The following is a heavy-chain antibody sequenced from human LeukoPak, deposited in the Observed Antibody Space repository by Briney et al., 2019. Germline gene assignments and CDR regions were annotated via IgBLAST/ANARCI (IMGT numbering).Heavy chain of an antibody. CDR1: GGSISSGNYY. CDR3: ARVSGQQLYFY. Sequence: SQTLSLTCTVSGGSISSGNYYWTWIRQPPGKGLEWIGYIYYSGSTYYNPSLKSRVTISVDTSKNQFSLKLSSVTAADTAVYYCARVSGQQLYFYWGQGTLVTVSS. D-gene: IGHD6-13*01. J-gene: IGHJ4*02. CDR2: IYYSGST. V-gene: IGHV4-30-4*08.